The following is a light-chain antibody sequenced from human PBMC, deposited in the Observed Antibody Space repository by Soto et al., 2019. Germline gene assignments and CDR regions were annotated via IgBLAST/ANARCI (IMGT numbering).Light chain of an antibody. V-gene: IGLV2-14*01. CDR2: EVS. CDR1: SSNIGSKT. J-gene: IGLJ3*02. CDR3: SSYTNSSTLV. Sequence: QSVLTQPPSASGTPGQRVTISCSGGSSNIGSKTINWYQQHPGKAPKLIIHEVSNRPSGISPRFSGSKSDSTASLTIAGLQAEDEADYYCSSYTNSSTLVFGGGTKLTVL.